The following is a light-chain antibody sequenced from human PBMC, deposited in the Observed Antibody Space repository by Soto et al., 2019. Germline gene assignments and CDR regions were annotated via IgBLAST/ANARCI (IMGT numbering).Light chain of an antibody. CDR1: QSVSSN. J-gene: IGKJ2*01. CDR2: GAS. CDR3: QQYKNWPRT. Sequence: EIVMTQSPATLSVSPGERATLSCRASQSVSSNLAWYQQKPGQAPRLLIYGASTRATGIPARFSGSGSGTEFILTISSLQSEDFAVYYCQQYKNWPRTFGQGTKLEIK. V-gene: IGKV3-15*01.